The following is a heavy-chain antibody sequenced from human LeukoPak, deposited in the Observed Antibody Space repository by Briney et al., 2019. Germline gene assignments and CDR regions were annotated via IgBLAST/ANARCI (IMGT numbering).Heavy chain of an antibody. Sequence: ASVKVSCKASVYTFTSYGISWVRQAPGQGLEWMGWISAYNGNTNYAQKLQGRVTMTTDTSTSTAYMELRSLRSDDTAVYYCARDLEPTYYDILTGYYPDGYWGQGTLVTVSS. CDR1: VYTFTSYG. D-gene: IGHD3-9*01. CDR3: ARDLEPTYYDILTGYYPDGY. V-gene: IGHV1-18*01. J-gene: IGHJ4*02. CDR2: ISAYNGNT.